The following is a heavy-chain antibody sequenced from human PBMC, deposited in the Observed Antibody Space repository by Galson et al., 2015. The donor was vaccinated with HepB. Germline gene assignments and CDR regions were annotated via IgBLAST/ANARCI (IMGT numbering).Heavy chain of an antibody. D-gene: IGHD6-13*01. Sequence: SLRLSCAASDFTFRSYAMHWVRQAPGKGLEWVAIIWFDGSNKFYADTVKGRFTISRDNSKNTLYLQLNSLRAEDTAVYYCARGQQSPNGAFDIWGPGTLVTVSS. CDR1: DFTFRSYA. J-gene: IGHJ3*02. CDR3: ARGQQSPNGAFDI. V-gene: IGHV3-33*01. CDR2: IWFDGSNK.